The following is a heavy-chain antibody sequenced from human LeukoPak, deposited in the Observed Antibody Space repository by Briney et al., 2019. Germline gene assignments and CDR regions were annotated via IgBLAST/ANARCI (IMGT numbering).Heavy chain of an antibody. CDR1: GYTFTSYG. D-gene: IGHD3-3*01. CDR3: ARTSRISGITICGVVIIPPDY. CDR2: ISAYNGNT. J-gene: IGHJ4*02. Sequence: GASVKVSCKASGYTFTSYGISWVRQAPGQGLEWMGWISAYNGNTNYAQKLQGRVTMTTDTSTSTAYMELRSLRSDDTAVYYCARTSRISGITICGVVIIPPDYWGQGTLVTVSS. V-gene: IGHV1-18*01.